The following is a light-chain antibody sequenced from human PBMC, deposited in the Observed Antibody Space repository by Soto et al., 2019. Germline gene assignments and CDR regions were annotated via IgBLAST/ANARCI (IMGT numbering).Light chain of an antibody. CDR3: QQYGSSPRT. V-gene: IGKV1-5*03. Sequence: DIQMTQSPSALSASVGDRVTITCRASQIISTWLAWYQQKPGKAPNLLIYKASSLQSGVPSRFSGSGSGTDFTLTISRLEPEDFAVYYCQQYGSSPRTFGQGTKVDIK. J-gene: IGKJ1*01. CDR1: QIISTW. CDR2: KAS.